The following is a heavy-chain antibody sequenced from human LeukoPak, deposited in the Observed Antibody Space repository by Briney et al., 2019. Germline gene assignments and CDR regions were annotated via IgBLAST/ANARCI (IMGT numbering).Heavy chain of an antibody. Sequence: SQTLSLTCTVSGASIRSGDYYWSWIRQPPGTGLEWIGYIYDSGSTYYNPSLKSRITISVDTSENRFSLKLSSVTATDTAVYYCARDCSGGSCYGAFDIWGQGTMVTVSS. V-gene: IGHV4-30-4*01. CDR3: ARDCSGGSCYGAFDI. J-gene: IGHJ3*02. CDR2: IYDSGST. D-gene: IGHD2-15*01. CDR1: GASIRSGDYY.